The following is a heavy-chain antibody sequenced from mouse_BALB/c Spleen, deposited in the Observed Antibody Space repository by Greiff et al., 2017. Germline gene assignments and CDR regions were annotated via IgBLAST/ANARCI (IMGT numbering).Heavy chain of an antibody. Sequence: EVMLVESGGGLVKPGGSLKLSCAASGFTFSSYAMSWVRQTPEKRLEWVATISSGGSYTYYPDSVKGRFTISRDNAKNTLYLQMSSLRSEDTAMYYCARQIITTVVATYYYAMDYWGQGTSVTVSS. D-gene: IGHD1-1*01. V-gene: IGHV5-9-3*01. CDR1: GFTFSSYA. J-gene: IGHJ4*01. CDR2: ISSGGSYT. CDR3: ARQIITTVVATYYYAMDY.